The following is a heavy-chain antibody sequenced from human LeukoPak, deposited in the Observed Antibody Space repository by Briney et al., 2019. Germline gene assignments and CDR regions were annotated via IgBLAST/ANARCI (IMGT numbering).Heavy chain of an antibody. CDR1: GFTFCCYS. Sequence: GTLTRSCSASGFTFCCYSMNWLGQAPGKEREGFSYTSYDSSTIYYADSVRGRFTISRDNAKNSLYLQMNSLRDEDTAVYYCARDGGSGSYPYYFDYWGQGTLVTVSS. CDR3: ARDGGSGSYPYYFDY. V-gene: IGHV3-48*02. CDR2: TSYDSSTI. D-gene: IGHD3-10*01. J-gene: IGHJ4*02.